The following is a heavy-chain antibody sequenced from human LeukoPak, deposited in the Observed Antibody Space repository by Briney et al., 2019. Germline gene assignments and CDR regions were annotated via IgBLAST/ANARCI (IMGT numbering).Heavy chain of an antibody. CDR2: ISGSGGST. Sequence: GGSLRLSCAASGFTFSSYGMSWVRQAPGKGLEWVSAISGSGGSTYYADSVKGRFTISRDNSKNTLYLQMNSLRAEDTAVYYCARVVRNSYHYYYYMDVWGKGTTVTISS. CDR1: GFTFSSYG. CDR3: ARVVRNSYHYYYYMDV. V-gene: IGHV3-23*01. D-gene: IGHD4-23*01. J-gene: IGHJ6*03.